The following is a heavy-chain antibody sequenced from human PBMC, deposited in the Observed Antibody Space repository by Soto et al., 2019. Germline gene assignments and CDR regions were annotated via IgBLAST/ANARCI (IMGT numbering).Heavy chain of an antibody. V-gene: IGHV4-59*08. Sequence: SSETLSLTCTVSGCSISSYYWSWIRQPPGKGLEWIGYIYYSGSTNYNPSLKSRVTISVDTSKNQFSLKLSSVTAADTAVYYCARAQWLVSDFDYWGQGTLVTVSS. CDR3: ARAQWLVSDFDY. CDR2: IYYSGST. CDR1: GCSISSYY. D-gene: IGHD6-19*01. J-gene: IGHJ4*02.